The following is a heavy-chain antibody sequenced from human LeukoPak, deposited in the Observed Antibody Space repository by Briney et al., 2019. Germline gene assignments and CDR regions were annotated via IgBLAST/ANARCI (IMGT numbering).Heavy chain of an antibody. D-gene: IGHD6-19*01. J-gene: IGHJ6*02. CDR2: IIPIFGTA. Sequence: SVTVSCTASGGTFSSYAISWVRQAPGQGLEWMGGIIPIFGTANYAQKFQGRVTITADESTSTAYMELSSLRSEDTAVYYCARIAVAGIGSSYYYYYGMDVWGQGTTVTVSS. V-gene: IGHV1-69*01. CDR3: ARIAVAGIGSSYYYYYGMDV. CDR1: GGTFSSYA.